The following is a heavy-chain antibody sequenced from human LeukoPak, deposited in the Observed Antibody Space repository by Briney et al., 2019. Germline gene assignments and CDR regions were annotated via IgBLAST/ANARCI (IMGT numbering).Heavy chain of an antibody. CDR1: GFTVSSNY. CDR3: ARDLSVGALDI. D-gene: IGHD1-26*01. Sequence: PGGSLRLSRAASGFTVSSNYMSWVRQAPGKGLEWVSVIYSSGNTYYADSVTGRFTISRDNSKNTLYLQINSLRAEDTAVYYCARDLSVGALDICGQGTMVTVSS. V-gene: IGHV3-66*01. CDR2: IYSSGNT. J-gene: IGHJ3*02.